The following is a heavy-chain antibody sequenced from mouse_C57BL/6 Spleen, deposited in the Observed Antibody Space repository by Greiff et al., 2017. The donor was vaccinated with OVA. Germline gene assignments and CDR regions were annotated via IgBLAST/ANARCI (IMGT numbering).Heavy chain of an antibody. CDR3: ARSGITTVVAHWYFDV. CDR2: IDPSDSYT. Sequence: QVQLQQPGAELVMPGASVKLSCKASGYTFTSYWMHWVKQRPGQGLEWIGEIDPSDSYTNYNQKFKGKSTLTVDKSSSTAYMQLSSLTSEDSAVYYCARSGITTVVAHWYFDVWGTGTTVTVSS. CDR1: GYTFTSYW. J-gene: IGHJ1*03. D-gene: IGHD1-1*01. V-gene: IGHV1-69*01.